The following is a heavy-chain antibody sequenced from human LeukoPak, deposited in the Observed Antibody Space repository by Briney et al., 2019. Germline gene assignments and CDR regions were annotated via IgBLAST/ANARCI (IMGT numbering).Heavy chain of an antibody. Sequence: SETLSLTCTVSGGSISSSSYYWGWIRQPPGKGLEWIGSIYYSGSTYYNPSLKSRVTISVDTSKNQFSLKLSSVTAADTAVYYCARQGDHYGGNRALDYCGQGTLVTVSS. V-gene: IGHV4-39*01. D-gene: IGHD4-23*01. CDR3: ARQGDHYGGNRALDY. CDR2: IYYSGST. CDR1: GGSISSSSYY. J-gene: IGHJ4*02.